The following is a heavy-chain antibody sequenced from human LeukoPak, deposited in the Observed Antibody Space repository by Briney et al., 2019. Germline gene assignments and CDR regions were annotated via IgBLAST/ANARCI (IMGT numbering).Heavy chain of an antibody. Sequence: PSETLSLTCTVSGGSISSYYWSRIRQPPGKGLEWIAYISDIGSINYNPSLKSRVTISLDTPKNQFSLKLSSVTAADTAVYYCAGHHPRNTVDFWGQGTLVTVSS. J-gene: IGHJ4*02. D-gene: IGHD2/OR15-2a*01. V-gene: IGHV4-59*08. CDR1: GGSISSYY. CDR2: ISDIGSI. CDR3: AGHHPRNTVDF.